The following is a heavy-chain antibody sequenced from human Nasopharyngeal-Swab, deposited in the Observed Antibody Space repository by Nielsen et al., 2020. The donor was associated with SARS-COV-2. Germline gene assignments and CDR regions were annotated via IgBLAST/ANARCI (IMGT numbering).Heavy chain of an antibody. J-gene: IGHJ3*02. CDR1: GFTFSDYY. Sequence: GGSLRLSCAASGFTFSDYYMGWIRQAPGKGLEWVSYISSSGSTIYYADSVKGRFTISRDNAKNSLYLQMNSLRAEDTAVYYCARAADHDPDAFDIWGQGTMVTVSS. CDR2: ISSSGSTI. CDR3: ARAADHDPDAFDI. V-gene: IGHV3-11*01.